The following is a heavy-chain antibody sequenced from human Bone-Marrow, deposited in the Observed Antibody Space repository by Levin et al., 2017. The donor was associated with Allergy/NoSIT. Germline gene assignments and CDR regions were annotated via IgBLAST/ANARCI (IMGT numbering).Heavy chain of an antibody. D-gene: IGHD1-1*01. Sequence: ASVKVSCKVSGYTLTELSMHWVRQAPGKGLEWMGGFDPEDGETIYAQKFQGRVTMTEDTSTDTAYMELSSLRSEDTAVYYCATDLILDHRGWFDPWGQGTLVTVSS. CDR3: ATDLILDHRGWFDP. V-gene: IGHV1-24*01. CDR2: FDPEDGET. J-gene: IGHJ5*02. CDR1: GYTLTELS.